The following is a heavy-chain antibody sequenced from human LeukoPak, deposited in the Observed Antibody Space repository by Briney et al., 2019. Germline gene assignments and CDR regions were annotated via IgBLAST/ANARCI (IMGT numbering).Heavy chain of an antibody. CDR2: IKPDGTTK. V-gene: IGHV3-7*03. D-gene: IGHD6-13*01. CDR1: GFPLSSYS. J-gene: IGHJ4*02. CDR3: ASSIPYGTTWSGRSDY. Sequence: GGSPRLSGASSGFPLSSYSMTWVRQAPGKGLEGVANIKPDGTTKFYVDSVKGRFTISRDNALNSLYLQMNSLSAQDTAIYYCASSIPYGTTWSGRSDYWGQGPLVPVSS.